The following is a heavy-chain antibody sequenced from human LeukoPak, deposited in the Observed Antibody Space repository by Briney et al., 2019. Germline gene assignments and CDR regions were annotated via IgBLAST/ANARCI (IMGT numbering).Heavy chain of an antibody. J-gene: IGHJ5*02. D-gene: IGHD3-10*01. CDR2: IYYSGST. CDR1: GGSISSYY. Sequence: SETLSPTCTVSGGSISSYYWSWIRQPPGKGLEWIGYIYYSGSTNYNPSLKSRVTISVDTSKNQFSLKLSSVTAADTAMYYCARTVWFGELLSTPEFDPWGQGTLVTVSS. V-gene: IGHV4-59*01. CDR3: ARTVWFGELLSTPEFDP.